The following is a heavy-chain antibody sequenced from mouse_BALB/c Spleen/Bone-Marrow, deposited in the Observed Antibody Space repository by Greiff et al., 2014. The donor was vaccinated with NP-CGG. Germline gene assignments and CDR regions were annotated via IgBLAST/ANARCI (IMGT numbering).Heavy chain of an antibody. CDR2: IDPASGNT. CDR1: GFNIKDSY. CDR3: ARYRLGAYFDY. J-gene: IGHJ2*01. Sequence: EVKLMESGAELVKPGASVKLSCTASGFNIKDSYMHWVKQRPEQGLEWIGRIDPASGNTKYDPKFQGKATITADTSSNTAYLQLSSLTSEYTAVYYCARYRLGAYFDYWGQGTPLTVSS. V-gene: IGHV14-3*02. D-gene: IGHD2-14*01.